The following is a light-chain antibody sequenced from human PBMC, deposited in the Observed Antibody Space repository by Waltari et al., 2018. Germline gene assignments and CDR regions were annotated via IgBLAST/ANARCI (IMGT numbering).Light chain of an antibody. CDR1: ESLFYSPDNKSY. Sequence: DTVMTQSPDSLAVSLGERATINCKSSESLFYSPDNKSYLAWYQQKPGQPPQLLLSLASTRESGVPDRFSGSGSVTDFTLTISSLQAADVAVYFCQQYYSTPYTFGRGTRLEI. CDR2: LAS. CDR3: QQYYSTPYT. J-gene: IGKJ2*01. V-gene: IGKV4-1*01.